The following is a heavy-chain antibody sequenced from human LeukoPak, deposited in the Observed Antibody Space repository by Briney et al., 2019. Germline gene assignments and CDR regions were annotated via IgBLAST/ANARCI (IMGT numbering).Heavy chain of an antibody. CDR1: GFTFSSYS. CDR2: ISSSSSTI. CDR3: ARTDYYGSSGYSY. Sequence: GGSLRLSCAASGFTFSSYSMNWVRQAPGKGLEWVSYISSSSSTIYYADSVKGRFTISRDNAKNSLYLQMNGLRAEDTAVYYCARTDYYGSSGYSYWGQGTLVTVSS. D-gene: IGHD3-22*01. V-gene: IGHV3-48*01. J-gene: IGHJ4*02.